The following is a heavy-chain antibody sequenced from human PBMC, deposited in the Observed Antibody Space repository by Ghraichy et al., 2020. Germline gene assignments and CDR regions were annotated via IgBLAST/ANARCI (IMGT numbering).Heavy chain of an antibody. CDR1: GVSISSSTYF. Sequence: SETLSLTCTVSGVSISSSTYFWAWIRQPPGKGLEWIGSIYNTENTYYNPSLKSRVTISADTSKNQFSLKLSSVTAADTAVYYCARPYSSSRNWFDPWGPGTLVTVSS. CDR3: ARPYSSSRNWFDP. V-gene: IGHV4-39*01. J-gene: IGHJ5*02. CDR2: IYNTENT. D-gene: IGHD6-13*01.